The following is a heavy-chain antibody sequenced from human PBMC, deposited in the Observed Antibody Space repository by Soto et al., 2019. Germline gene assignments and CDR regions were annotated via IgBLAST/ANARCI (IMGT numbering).Heavy chain of an antibody. CDR1: GFPFINFA. Sequence: PGGSLRLSCAASGFPFINFAMSLVRQSPGKGLEWVSAISVTGSRTWYADSVRGRFTVSRDNSKNTLYLQMNSLRDEDTAVYYCAKFGASRSHFQFDYWCPGLLFTVSS. CDR3: AKFGASRSHFQFDY. J-gene: IGHJ4*02. D-gene: IGHD3-10*01. CDR2: ISVTGSRT. V-gene: IGHV3-23*01.